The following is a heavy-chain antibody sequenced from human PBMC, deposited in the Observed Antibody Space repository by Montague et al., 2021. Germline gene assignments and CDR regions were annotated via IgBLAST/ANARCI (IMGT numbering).Heavy chain of an antibody. CDR2: ITYTGNT. D-gene: IGHD2-21*01. V-gene: IGHV4-39*01. J-gene: IGHJ4*02. CDR1: GGSISSSNYH. CDR3: VRLGIVLIYWGFDY. Sequence: SETLSLTCIVSGGSISSSNYHWGWIRQPPGKGLEWIGSITYTGNTYYNPSLKSRVTMSVDTSRNQFSLKLTSVTAADTAVYYCVRLGIVLIYWGFDYWGQGTLVTVSS.